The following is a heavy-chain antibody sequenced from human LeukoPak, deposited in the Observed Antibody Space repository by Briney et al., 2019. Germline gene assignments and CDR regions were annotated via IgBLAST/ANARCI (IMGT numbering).Heavy chain of an antibody. V-gene: IGHV1-8*03. J-gene: IGHJ4*02. CDR1: GYTFSSYD. CDR3: ARERGRGYDE. CDR2: MNPNSGIT. D-gene: IGHD5-12*01. Sequence: ASVKVSCKASGYTFSSYDISWVRQATGQGLEWMGWMNPNSGITAYAQKFQGRVTITRNTSISTAYMELSSLRSDDTAVYFCARERGRGYDEWGQGTLVTVSS.